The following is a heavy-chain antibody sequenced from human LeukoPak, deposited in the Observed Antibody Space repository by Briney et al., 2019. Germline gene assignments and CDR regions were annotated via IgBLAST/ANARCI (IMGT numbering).Heavy chain of an antibody. D-gene: IGHD2-8*02. CDR1: GYSFTTYW. CDR2: IYPGDSEI. CDR3: ARRPSGGSTWFDP. J-gene: IGHJ5*02. Sequence: TGESLKISCKGPGYSFTTYWIAWVRQMPGKGLEWMGIIYPGDSEIRYSPSFQGQVTISADKSISTAYLQWSSLKTSDTAMYYCARRPSGGSTWFDPWGQGTLVTVSS. V-gene: IGHV5-51*01.